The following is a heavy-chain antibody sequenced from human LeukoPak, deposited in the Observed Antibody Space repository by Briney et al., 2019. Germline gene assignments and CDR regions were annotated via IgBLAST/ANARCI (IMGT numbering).Heavy chain of an antibody. CDR1: GFTFSDYY. J-gene: IGHJ4*02. CDR2: VSSTSAAI. CDR3: AKEWSFSSSWYQYYFDY. D-gene: IGHD6-13*01. V-gene: IGHV3-11*01. Sequence: GGSLRLSCVVSGFTFSDYYMTWIRQTPGKGLEWVSDVSSTSAAIYYADSVKGRFTISRDNANNSLFLQMNSLRVDDTAVYFCAKEWSFSSSWYQYYFDYWGQGTLVTVSS.